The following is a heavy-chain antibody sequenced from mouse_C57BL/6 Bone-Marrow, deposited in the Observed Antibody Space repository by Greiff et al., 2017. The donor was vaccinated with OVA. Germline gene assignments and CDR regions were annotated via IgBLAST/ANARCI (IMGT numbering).Heavy chain of an antibody. Sequence: VKLQESGPGLVAPSQSLSITCTVSGFSLTSYAISWVRQPPGKGLEWLGVIWTGGGTNYNSALKSRLSISKDNSKSQVFLKMNSLQTDDTARYYCARMTYYYGSSYWYFDVWGTGTTVTVSS. V-gene: IGHV2-9-1*01. CDR1: GFSLTSYA. J-gene: IGHJ1*03. D-gene: IGHD1-1*01. CDR2: IWTGGGT. CDR3: ARMTYYYGSSYWYFDV.